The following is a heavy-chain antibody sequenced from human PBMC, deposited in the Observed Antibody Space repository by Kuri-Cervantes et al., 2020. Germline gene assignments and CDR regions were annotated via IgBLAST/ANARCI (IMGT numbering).Heavy chain of an antibody. CDR3: ARGAVAGSMDV. CDR1: GFTFSSYD. J-gene: IGHJ6*04. V-gene: IGHV3-13*01. Sequence: GESLKISCAASGFTFSSYDMHWVRQATGKGLEWVSAIGTAGDTYYPGSVKGRSTISRENAKNSLYLQMNSLRAEDTAVYYCARGAVAGSMDVWGKGTTVTVSS. D-gene: IGHD6-19*01. CDR2: IGTAGDT.